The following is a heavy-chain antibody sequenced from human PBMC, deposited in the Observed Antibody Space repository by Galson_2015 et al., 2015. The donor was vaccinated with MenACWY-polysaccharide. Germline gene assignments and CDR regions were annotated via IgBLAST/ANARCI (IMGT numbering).Heavy chain of an antibody. Sequence: ETLSLTCAVYGGSFSGYYWSWIRQPPGKGLEWIGEINHSGRTKYNPSLKSRVAISVDTSKNQFSLKVTSVTAADTAVYYCARGPPEVPDGSGYYYFHYWGQGTLVTVSS. CDR3: ARGPPEVPDGSGYYYFHY. CDR2: INHSGRT. J-gene: IGHJ4*02. CDR1: GGSFSGYY. D-gene: IGHD3-22*01. V-gene: IGHV4-34*01.